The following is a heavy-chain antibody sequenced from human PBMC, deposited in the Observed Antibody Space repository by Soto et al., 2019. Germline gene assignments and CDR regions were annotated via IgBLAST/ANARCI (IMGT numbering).Heavy chain of an antibody. CDR1: GFTFSSYG. Sequence: QVQLVESGGGVVQPGWSLRLSCAASGFTFSSYGMHWVRQAPGKGLEWVAVISYDGSNKYYADSVKGRFTISRDNSKNTLYLQMNSLRAEDTAVYYCAKAPPLTVTVRWYFDLWGRGTLVTVSS. V-gene: IGHV3-30*18. D-gene: IGHD4-17*01. J-gene: IGHJ2*01. CDR2: ISYDGSNK. CDR3: AKAPPLTVTVRWYFDL.